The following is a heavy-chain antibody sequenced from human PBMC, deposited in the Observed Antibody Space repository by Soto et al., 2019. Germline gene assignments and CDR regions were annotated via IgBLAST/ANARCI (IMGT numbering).Heavy chain of an antibody. D-gene: IGHD3-10*01. CDR3: TQMGATMVRGVPSDY. Sequence: GGSLRLSCAASGFTFSGSAMHWVRQAPGKGLEWVGRIRSKANSYATAYAASVKGRFTISRDDSKNTAYLQMNSLKTEDTAVYYCTQMGATMVRGVPSDYWGQGTLVTVSS. J-gene: IGHJ4*02. CDR1: GFTFSGSA. V-gene: IGHV3-73*01. CDR2: IRSKANSYAT.